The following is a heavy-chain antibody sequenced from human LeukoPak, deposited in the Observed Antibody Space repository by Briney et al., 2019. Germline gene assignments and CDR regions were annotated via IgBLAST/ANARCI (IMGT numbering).Heavy chain of an antibody. V-gene: IGHV1-69*04. CDR3: ARDRNRAGYYYDSSGYYPFDY. D-gene: IGHD3-22*01. J-gene: IGHJ4*02. Sequence: GASVKVSCKASGYTFTSYGISWVRQAPGQGLEWMGRIIPILGIANYAQKFQGRVTITADKSTSTAYMELSSLRSEDTAVYYCARDRNRAGYYYDSSGYYPFDYWGQGTLVTVSS. CDR2: IIPILGIA. CDR1: GYTFTSYG.